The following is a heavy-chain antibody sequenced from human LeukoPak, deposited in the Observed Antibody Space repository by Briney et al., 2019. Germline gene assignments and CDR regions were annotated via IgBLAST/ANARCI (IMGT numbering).Heavy chain of an antibody. CDR3: AREVTAVWQQLVIVGTFDI. D-gene: IGHD6-13*01. Sequence: ASVKVSCKASGYTSTSYDINWVRQATGQGLEWMGWMNPNSGNTGYAQKFQGRVTMTRNTSISTAYMELSSLRSEDTAVYYCAREVTAVWQQLVIVGTFDIWGQGTMVTVSS. J-gene: IGHJ3*02. CDR1: GYTSTSYD. CDR2: MNPNSGNT. V-gene: IGHV1-8*01.